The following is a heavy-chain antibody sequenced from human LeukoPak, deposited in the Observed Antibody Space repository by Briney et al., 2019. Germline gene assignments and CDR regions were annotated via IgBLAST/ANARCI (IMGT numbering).Heavy chain of an antibody. V-gene: IGHV4-39*01. CDR3: ARVYGSGSYYNGYYYYYMDV. Sequence: SDTLSLTCTVSGGSISSSSDYWGWIRQPPGKGLEWIGSIYYSGRTYYNPSLKSRDTIAVDTSKSQFSLKLSSVTAADTAVYYCARVYGSGSYYNGYYYYYMDVWGKGTTVTISS. J-gene: IGHJ6*03. CDR2: IYYSGRT. CDR1: GGSISSSSDY. D-gene: IGHD3-10*01.